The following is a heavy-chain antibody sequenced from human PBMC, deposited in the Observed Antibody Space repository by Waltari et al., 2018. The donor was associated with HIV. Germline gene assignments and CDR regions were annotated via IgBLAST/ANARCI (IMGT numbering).Heavy chain of an antibody. CDR2: IKQDGSEK. D-gene: IGHD3-22*01. CDR3: ARDTSGNYYDSSGYPGETGYFDY. V-gene: IGHV3-7*01. CDR1: GFTFSSYW. J-gene: IGHJ4*02. Sequence: EVQLVESGGGLVQPGGSLRLSCAASGFTFSSYWMRCVRQAPGKGLEWVANIKQDGSEKYYVDSVKGRFTISRDNAKNSLYLQMNSLRAEDTAVYYCARDTSGNYYDSSGYPGETGYFDYWGQGTLVTVSS.